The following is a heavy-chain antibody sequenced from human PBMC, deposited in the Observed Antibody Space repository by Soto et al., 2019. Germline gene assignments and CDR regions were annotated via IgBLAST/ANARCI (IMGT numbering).Heavy chain of an antibody. Sequence: SETLSLTCTVSGASFSHFYWSWIRQAPGKGLEWLGYIYDSGSTNYNPSLKSRVTISVDRSKNQFSLKLSSVTAEDTAVYYCAKSITARPFDYWGQGALVTVSS. CDR2: IYDSGST. V-gene: IGHV4-59*12. CDR1: GASFSHFY. D-gene: IGHD6-6*01. J-gene: IGHJ4*02. CDR3: AKSITARPFDY.